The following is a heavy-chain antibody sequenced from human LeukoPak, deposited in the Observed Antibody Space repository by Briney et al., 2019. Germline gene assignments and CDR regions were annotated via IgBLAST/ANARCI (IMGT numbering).Heavy chain of an antibody. V-gene: IGHV3-74*01. J-gene: IGHJ6*02. CDR1: GFTFSSYG. D-gene: IGHD3-22*01. CDR3: ARVKGYYENYGMDV. CDR2: INSDGSST. Sequence: PGRSLRLSCAASGFTFSSYGMHWVRQAPGKGLVWVSRINSDGSSTSYADSVKGRFTISRDNAKNTLYLQMNSLRAEDTAVYYCARVKGYYENYGMDVWGQGTTVTVSS.